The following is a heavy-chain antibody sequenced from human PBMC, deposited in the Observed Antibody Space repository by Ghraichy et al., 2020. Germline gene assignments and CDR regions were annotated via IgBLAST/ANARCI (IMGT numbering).Heavy chain of an antibody. CDR2: ISYDGSKT. J-gene: IGHJ4*02. Sequence: GESLNISCAASGFSFSSYALHWVRQSPGKGLEWMAHISYDGSKTYYADSVKGRFIISRDQSKEKVYLEMNSLRLEDTAVYYCARESPFVFASGTGGNYFDYWGQGTRVVVSS. D-gene: IGHD3-16*01. CDR1: GFSFSSYA. V-gene: IGHV3-30*04. CDR3: ARESPFVFASGTGGNYFDY.